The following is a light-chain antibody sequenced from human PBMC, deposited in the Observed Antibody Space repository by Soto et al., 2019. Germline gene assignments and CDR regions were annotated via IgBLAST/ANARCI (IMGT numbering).Light chain of an antibody. CDR2: GNS. CDR3: QSYDSSRSGCV. Sequence: QSVLTQPPSVSGAPGQRVTISCTGSSSHIGAGYDVHWYQQLPGTAPKLLIYGNSNRPSGVPDRFSGSKSGTSASLAITGLQAEDEADYYCQSYDSSRSGCVFGTGTKLTVL. V-gene: IGLV1-40*01. J-gene: IGLJ1*01. CDR1: SSHIGAGYD.